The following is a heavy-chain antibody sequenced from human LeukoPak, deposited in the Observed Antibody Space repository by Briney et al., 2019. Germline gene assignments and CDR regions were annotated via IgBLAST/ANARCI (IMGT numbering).Heavy chain of an antibody. D-gene: IGHD6-19*01. CDR3: AKQTYSSGWHSDY. V-gene: IGHV3-23*01. J-gene: IGHJ4*02. CDR2: ISGIGGST. CDR1: GLTFSRYA. Sequence: GRCRRLSCPAYGLTFSRYAMSWVRPATGKGREWVAAISGIGGSTYHTDSMTGLFTINRDNSQNTQYLQMSALRAEDTAVYYCAKQTYSSGWHSDYWGQGTLVTVSS.